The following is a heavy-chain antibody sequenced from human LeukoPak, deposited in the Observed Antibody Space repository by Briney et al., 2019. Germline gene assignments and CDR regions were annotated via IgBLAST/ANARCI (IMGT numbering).Heavy chain of an antibody. Sequence: GASVKVSCKASGGTFSSYAISWVRQATGQGLEWMGWMNPNSGNTGYAQKFQGRVTITTDESTSTAYMELSSLRSEDTAVYYCAREQDSSSPVGFDYWGQGTLVTVSS. D-gene: IGHD6-6*01. V-gene: IGHV1-8*03. CDR1: GGTFSSYA. CDR3: AREQDSSSPVGFDY. CDR2: MNPNSGNT. J-gene: IGHJ4*02.